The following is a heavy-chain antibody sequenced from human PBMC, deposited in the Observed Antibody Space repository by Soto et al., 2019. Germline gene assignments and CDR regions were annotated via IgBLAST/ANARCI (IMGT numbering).Heavy chain of an antibody. CDR1: GFTFSSYG. CDR3: ARDPLDYSNPYYFDY. D-gene: IGHD4-4*01. V-gene: IGHV3-30*03. CDR2: ISYDGSNK. J-gene: IGHJ4*02. Sequence: GGSLRLSCAASGFTFSSYGMHWVRQAPGKGLEWVAVISYDGSNKYYADSVKGRFTISRDNSKNTLYLQMNSLRAEDTAVYYCARDPLDYSNPYYFDYWGQGTLVTVSS.